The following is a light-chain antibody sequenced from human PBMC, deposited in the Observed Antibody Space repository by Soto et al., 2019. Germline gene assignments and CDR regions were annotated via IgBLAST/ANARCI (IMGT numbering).Light chain of an antibody. CDR3: QQFCSSPPWT. CDR1: QSLSSNL. CDR2: GAS. J-gene: IGKJ1*01. Sequence: EIVLTQSPGTLSSSPGDRATLSCRASQSLSSNLLGWYQQYPGQAPRLLIFGASSRATGIPDRFSGSGSGTDFTLTISRLEPEDFAVYFCQQFCSSPPWTFGQGTKVEIK. V-gene: IGKV3-20*01.